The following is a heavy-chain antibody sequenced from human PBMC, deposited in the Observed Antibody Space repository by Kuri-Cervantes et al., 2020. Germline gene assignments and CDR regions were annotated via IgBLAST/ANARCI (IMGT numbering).Heavy chain of an antibody. D-gene: IGHD4-17*01. V-gene: IGHV3-74*01. CDR1: GFTFSSYW. J-gene: IGHJ4*02. CDR2: INSDGSST. CDR3: ARDRYGDYSLDY. Sequence: LSLTCAASGFTFSSYWMHWVRQAPGKGLVWVSRINSDGSSTNYADSVKGRFTISRANDKNTLYLQMNSLRAEDTAVYYCARDRYGDYSLDYWGQGTLVTVSS.